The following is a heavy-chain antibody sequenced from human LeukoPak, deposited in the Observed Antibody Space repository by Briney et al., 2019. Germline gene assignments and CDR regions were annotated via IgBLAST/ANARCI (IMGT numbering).Heavy chain of an antibody. D-gene: IGHD1-14*01. J-gene: IGHJ6*02. CDR3: ARGSGYYYYGMDV. Sequence: KPSETLSLTCAVYGGSFSGYYWSWIRQPPGKGLEWIGEINHSGSTNYNPSLKSRVTISVDTSKNQFSLKLSSVTAADTAVYYCARGSGYYYYGMDVWGQGTTVTVSS. CDR2: INHSGST. CDR1: GGSFSGYY. V-gene: IGHV4-34*01.